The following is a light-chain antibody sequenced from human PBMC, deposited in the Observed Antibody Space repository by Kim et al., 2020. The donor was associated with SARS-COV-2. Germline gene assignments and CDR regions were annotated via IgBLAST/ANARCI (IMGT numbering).Light chain of an antibody. Sequence: PGHRATLSCRTSQSISSGYLGWYQQKPGQAPRLLIYGASSRATGIPDRFSGSGSGTDFTLTISRLEPEDFAVYYCQQYGSSPPQTFGQGTKVDIK. V-gene: IGKV3-20*01. CDR3: QQYGSSPPQT. CDR1: QSISSGY. CDR2: GAS. J-gene: IGKJ1*01.